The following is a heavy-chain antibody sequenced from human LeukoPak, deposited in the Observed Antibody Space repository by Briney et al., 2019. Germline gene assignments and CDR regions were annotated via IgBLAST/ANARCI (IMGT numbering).Heavy chain of an antibody. J-gene: IGHJ4*02. Sequence: PGGSLRLSCAASGFTFSSYWMHWVRQAPGEGLVWVSRINGDGSSTTYADSVKGRFTISRDNAKNTLYLQMNSLRAEDTAVYYCARGGEYYDSSGYYNYWGQGTLVTVSS. D-gene: IGHD3-22*01. V-gene: IGHV3-74*01. CDR3: ARGGEYYDSSGYYNY. CDR1: GFTFSSYW. CDR2: INGDGSST.